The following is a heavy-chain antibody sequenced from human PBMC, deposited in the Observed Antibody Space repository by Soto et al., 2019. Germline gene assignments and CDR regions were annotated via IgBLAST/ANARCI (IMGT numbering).Heavy chain of an antibody. Sequence: PVGSLRLSCAASGFTFSIYEMNWVRQAPGKGLEWVSYISSSGITIYYPDSVKGRLTISRDNAKNSLYLQMNSLRAEDTAVYYCARDPMDVWGQGTTVTVSS. CDR3: ARDPMDV. CDR1: GFTFSIYE. J-gene: IGHJ6*02. CDR2: ISSSGITI. V-gene: IGHV3-48*03.